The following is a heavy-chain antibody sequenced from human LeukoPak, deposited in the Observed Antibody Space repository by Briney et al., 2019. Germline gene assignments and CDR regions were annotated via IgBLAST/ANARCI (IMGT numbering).Heavy chain of an antibody. CDR2: ISWNGGSI. V-gene: IGHV3-9*01. Sequence: GGSLRLSCAASGFTFSSYWMHWVRQAPGKGREWVSGISWNGGSIGYADSVKGRFTISRDNAKNSLYLQMNSLRAEDTALYYCAKATGGVVVPAANYYFDYWGQGTLVTVSS. J-gene: IGHJ4*02. CDR3: AKATGGVVVPAANYYFDY. D-gene: IGHD2-2*01. CDR1: GFTFSSYW.